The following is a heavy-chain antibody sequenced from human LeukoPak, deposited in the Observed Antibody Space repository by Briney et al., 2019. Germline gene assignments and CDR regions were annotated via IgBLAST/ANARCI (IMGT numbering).Heavy chain of an antibody. V-gene: IGHV3-23*01. D-gene: IGHD4-17*01. Sequence: GGSLRLSCAASGFTFSSYAMSWARQAPGKGLEWVSAISGSGGSTYYADSVKGRFTISRDNSKNTLYLQMNSLRAEDTAVYYCAKDPDYGDYGYDYYFDYWGQGTLVTVSS. CDR1: GFTFSSYA. J-gene: IGHJ4*02. CDR3: AKDPDYGDYGYDYYFDY. CDR2: ISGSGGST.